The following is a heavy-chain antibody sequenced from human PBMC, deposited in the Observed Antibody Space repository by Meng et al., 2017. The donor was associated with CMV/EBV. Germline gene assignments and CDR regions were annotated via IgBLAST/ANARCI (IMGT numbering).Heavy chain of an antibody. CDR1: GYTFTGYY. V-gene: IGHV1-2*02. J-gene: IGHJ3*02. Sequence: ASVKVSCKASGYTFTGYYMHWVRQAPGQGLGWMGWINPNSGGTNYAQKFQGRVTMTRDTSISTAYMELSRLRSDDTAVYYCAREGVVVVPAALTSGDAFDIWGQGTMVTVSS. CDR3: AREGVVVVPAALTSGDAFDI. CDR2: INPNSGGT. D-gene: IGHD2-2*01.